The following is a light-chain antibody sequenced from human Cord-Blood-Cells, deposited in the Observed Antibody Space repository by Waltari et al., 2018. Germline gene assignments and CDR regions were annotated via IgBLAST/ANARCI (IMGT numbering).Light chain of an antibody. CDR1: QSISSW. Sequence: IQMTQSPSTLSASVVDRVTIPCRASQSISSWLAWYQQKPGKAPKLLIYDASSLESGVPSSFSGSGSGTEFTLTISSLQPDDFATYYCQQYNSYPYTFGQGTKLEIK. V-gene: IGKV1-5*01. CDR2: DAS. J-gene: IGKJ2*01. CDR3: QQYNSYPYT.